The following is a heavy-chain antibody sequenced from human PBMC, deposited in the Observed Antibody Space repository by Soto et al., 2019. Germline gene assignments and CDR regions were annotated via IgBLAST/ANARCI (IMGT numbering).Heavy chain of an antibody. CDR3: ARGHGRFAH. Sequence: SETLSVTCDVSGGSFTGYYWSWIRQPPGKGLEWIGEINHSGFTNYNPSLTGRVTISLDTSKSQFSLKLSSLTAADTAFYFCARGHGRFAHWGQGTLVTVSS. J-gene: IGHJ4*02. V-gene: IGHV4-34*01. CDR1: GGSFTGYY. CDR2: INHSGFT.